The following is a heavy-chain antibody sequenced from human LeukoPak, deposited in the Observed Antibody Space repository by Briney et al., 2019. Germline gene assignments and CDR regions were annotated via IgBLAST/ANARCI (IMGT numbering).Heavy chain of an antibody. CDR3: ASIMTTVTTPAFDI. Sequence: PGGSLRLSCAASGFTFSSYSMNWVRQAPGKGLEWVSSISSSSRYIYYADSVKGRFTISRDNAKNSLYLQMNSLRAEDTSVYFCASIMTTVTTPAFDIWGQGTMVTVSS. V-gene: IGHV3-21*01. CDR2: ISSSSRYI. CDR1: GFTFSSYS. D-gene: IGHD4-17*01. J-gene: IGHJ3*02.